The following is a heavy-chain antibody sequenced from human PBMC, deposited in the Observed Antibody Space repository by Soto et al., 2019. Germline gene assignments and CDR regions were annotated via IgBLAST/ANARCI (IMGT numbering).Heavy chain of an antibody. CDR1: GFTFSDYY. D-gene: IGHD2-8*01. CDR3: ASGTNGAFFVY. J-gene: IGHJ4*02. CDR2: ISSRSSTI. Sequence: QVQLVESGGGLVKPGGSLRLSCAASGFTFSDYYMSWIRQAPGKGWAWVPYISSRSSTIFYAASVKGRFTISRDNVKNSRYLRMNSLRAEDTAVYYCASGTNGAFFVYWGQGILVTVSS. V-gene: IGHV3-11*01.